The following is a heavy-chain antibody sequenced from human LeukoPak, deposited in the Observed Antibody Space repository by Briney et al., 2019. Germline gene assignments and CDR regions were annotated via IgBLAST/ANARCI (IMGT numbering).Heavy chain of an antibody. CDR3: ARRATYGRGGSFDP. V-gene: IGHV4-4*09. D-gene: IGHD1-26*01. CDR1: GGSISSYY. J-gene: IGHJ5*02. Sequence: PSETLSLTCNVSGGSISSYYRSWIRQPPGKGLEWIGYIYSSGSTIYNPSLKSRITISLDTSKNQFSLKLSSVTAADTAVYYCARRATYGRGGSFDPWGQGTLVTVSS. CDR2: IYSSGST.